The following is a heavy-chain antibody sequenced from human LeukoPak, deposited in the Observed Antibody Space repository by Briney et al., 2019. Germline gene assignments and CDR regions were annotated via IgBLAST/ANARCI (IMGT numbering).Heavy chain of an antibody. CDR2: IYYSGGT. D-gene: IGHD3-10*01. CDR1: GGSISSYY. V-gene: IGHV4-59*12. CDR3: ARNYFGSGLFDY. J-gene: IGHJ4*02. Sequence: SETLSLTCTVSGGSISSYYWSWIRQPPGKGLEWIGYIYYSGGTNYNPSLKSRGTISLDTSKNQFSLKLSSVTAADTAVYYCARNYFGSGLFDYWGQGTLVTVSS.